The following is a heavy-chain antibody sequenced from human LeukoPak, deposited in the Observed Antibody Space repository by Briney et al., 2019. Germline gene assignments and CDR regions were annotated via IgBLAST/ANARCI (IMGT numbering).Heavy chain of an antibody. CDR3: ARAGWWANSAAEGYS. CDR1: GYTFTSYD. Sequence: ASVKVSCTASGYTFTSYDINWVRQATGQGLEWMGWMNPNSGNTGYAQKFQGRVTMTRNTSISTAYMELSSLRSEDTAVYYCARAGWWANSAAEGYSWGQGTLVTVSS. J-gene: IGHJ4*02. CDR2: MNPNSGNT. V-gene: IGHV1-8*01. D-gene: IGHD5-18*01.